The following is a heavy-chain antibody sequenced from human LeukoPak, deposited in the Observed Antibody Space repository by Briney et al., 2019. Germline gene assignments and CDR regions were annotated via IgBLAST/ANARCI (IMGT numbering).Heavy chain of an antibody. CDR2: IYYSGST. D-gene: IGHD3-3*01. J-gene: IGHJ4*02. CDR3: ARAFRITSFGVPRYYCDY. CDR1: GGSITNVNYY. V-gene: IGHV4-39*01. Sequence: SETLSLTCTVSGGSITNVNYYWARLRQPPGKGLEWIGSIYYSGSTYYNPSLQCRVTISVDASKKQFSLKLSSVTAADTAVYYCARAFRITSFGVPRYYCDYWGQGTLLTVSS.